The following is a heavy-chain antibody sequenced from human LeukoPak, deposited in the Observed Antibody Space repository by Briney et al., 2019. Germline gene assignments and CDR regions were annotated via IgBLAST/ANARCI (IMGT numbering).Heavy chain of an antibody. V-gene: IGHV4-34*01. Sequence: SETLSLTCAVYGGSFSGYYWSWIRQPPGKGLEWIGEINHSGSTNYNPSLKSRVTISVDTSKNQFSLKLSSVTAADTAVHYCARGVSTYYYDSSGYLGYWGQGTLVTVSS. J-gene: IGHJ4*02. D-gene: IGHD3-22*01. CDR1: GGSFSGYY. CDR3: ARGVSTYYYDSSGYLGY. CDR2: INHSGST.